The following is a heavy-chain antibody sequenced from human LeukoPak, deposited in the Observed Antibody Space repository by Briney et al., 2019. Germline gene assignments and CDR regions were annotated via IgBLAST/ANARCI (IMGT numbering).Heavy chain of an antibody. D-gene: IGHD3-22*01. Sequence: SQTLSLTCTVSGGSISSGDYYWSWIRQPPGKSLEWIAYMYYSGSTYYNPSLKSRVTMSADTSKNQLSLKLSSVTAADTAVYYCARPYYYDSRIDPWGQGILATVSS. CDR2: MYYSGST. CDR1: GGSISSGDYY. CDR3: ARPYYYDSRIDP. J-gene: IGHJ5*02. V-gene: IGHV4-30-4*01.